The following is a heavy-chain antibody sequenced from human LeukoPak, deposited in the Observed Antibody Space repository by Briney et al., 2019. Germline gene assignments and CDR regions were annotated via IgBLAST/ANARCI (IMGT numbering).Heavy chain of an antibody. J-gene: IGHJ4*02. Sequence: PGGSLRLSCAASGFTVSSNYMSWVRQAPGKGLEWVSVIYSGGSTYYADSVKGRFTISRDSSKNTLYLQMNSLRAEDTAVYYCARDSYNSGWLQNDYWGQGTLVTVSS. CDR2: IYSGGST. CDR3: ARDSYNSGWLQNDY. D-gene: IGHD6-19*01. V-gene: IGHV3-66*01. CDR1: GFTVSSNY.